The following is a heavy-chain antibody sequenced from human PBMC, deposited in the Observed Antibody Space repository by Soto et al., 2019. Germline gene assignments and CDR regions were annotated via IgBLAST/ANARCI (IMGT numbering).Heavy chain of an antibody. Sequence: EVQLLESGGGLVQPGGSLRLSCAVSGFTFSSYVMSWVRQTPGKGLEWVSVISGSGGTTYYADSVKGRFTISRDNSKNTLYLQMNRLRAEGTAIYYCAARIGMGSHFDYWGQGTLGTVSS. CDR3: AARIGMGSHFDY. V-gene: IGHV3-23*01. D-gene: IGHD1-26*01. CDR2: ISGSGGTT. CDR1: GFTFSSYV. J-gene: IGHJ4*02.